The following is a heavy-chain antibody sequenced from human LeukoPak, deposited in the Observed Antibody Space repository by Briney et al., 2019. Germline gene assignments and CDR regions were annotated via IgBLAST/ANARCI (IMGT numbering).Heavy chain of an antibody. V-gene: IGHV3-7*01. J-gene: IGHJ4*02. D-gene: IGHD6-13*01. CDR3: ARAAHSSSAF. CDR2: IKRDGSKK. CDR1: GFPFSSYW. Sequence: GGSLRLSCVASGFPFSSYWMTWVRQAPGKGLEWVANIKRDGSKKSYVDSVKGRFTISRDNAKNSLYLQMDSLRAEDTAVYYCARAAHSSSAFWGQGTLVTVSS.